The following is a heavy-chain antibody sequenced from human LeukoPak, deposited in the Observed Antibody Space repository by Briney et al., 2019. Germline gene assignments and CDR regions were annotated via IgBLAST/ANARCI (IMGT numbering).Heavy chain of an antibody. D-gene: IGHD5-24*01. Sequence: GSLRLSCAASGFTFSSYTMNWVRQAPGKGLEWIGSFYYSGSTYYNPSLKSRVTISVDTSKNQFSLKLSSVTAADTAVYYCARAMEMATITDYWGQGTLVTVSS. CDR2: FYYSGST. CDR3: ARAMEMATITDY. CDR1: GFTFSSYT. V-gene: IGHV4-59*05. J-gene: IGHJ4*02.